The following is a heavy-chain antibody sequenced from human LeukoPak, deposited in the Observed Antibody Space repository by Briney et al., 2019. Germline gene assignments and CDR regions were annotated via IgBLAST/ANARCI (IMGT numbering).Heavy chain of an antibody. V-gene: IGHV4-39*07. CDR1: GDSFTSVTDY. CDR3: AGERGEEYSSGWYKTNFFYN. Sequence: PSETLSLTCTVSGDSFTSVTDYWAWIRQPPGKGLEWIATGDYSGGTYYNPSLESRVAISADMSKNQISLQLTSVTGADTAVYYCAGERGEEYSSGWYKTNFFYNWG. D-gene: IGHD6-19*01. CDR2: GDYSGGT. J-gene: IGHJ4*01.